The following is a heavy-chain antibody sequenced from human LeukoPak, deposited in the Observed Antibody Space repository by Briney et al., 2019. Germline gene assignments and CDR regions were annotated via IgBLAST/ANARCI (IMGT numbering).Heavy chain of an antibody. CDR2: IYHSGST. CDR3: ARQGGSSSPYYYYYMDV. J-gene: IGHJ6*03. Sequence: SETLSLTCAVSGYSISSGYYWGWIRQPPGKGLEWIGCIYHSGSTHYNPSLKSRLTISVDTSKNLFSLKLSSVTAADTAVYYCARQGGSSSPYYYYYMDVWGKGTKVTVSS. D-gene: IGHD6-13*01. CDR1: GYSISSGYY. V-gene: IGHV4-38-2*01.